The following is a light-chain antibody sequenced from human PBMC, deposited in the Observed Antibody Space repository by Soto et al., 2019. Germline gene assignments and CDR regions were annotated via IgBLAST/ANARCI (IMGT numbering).Light chain of an antibody. Sequence: QSVLTQPPSVSGSPGQSVTISCTGTSSDVGSYNRVSWYQQPPGTAPKLVIYEVINRPSGVPDRFSGSKSGNTASLTISGLQAEDEADYYRNSYTNSDSWVFGGGTKPPS. CDR3: NSYTNSDSWV. V-gene: IGLV2-18*02. CDR2: EVI. J-gene: IGLJ3*02. CDR1: SSDVGSYNR.